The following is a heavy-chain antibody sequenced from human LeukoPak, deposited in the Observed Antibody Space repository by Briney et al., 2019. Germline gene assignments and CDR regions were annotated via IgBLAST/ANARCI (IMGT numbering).Heavy chain of an antibody. J-gene: IGHJ4*02. CDR2: INHSGST. D-gene: IGHD4-17*01. V-gene: IGHV4-34*01. Sequence: SETLSLTCTVSGGSISSYYWSWIRQPPGKGLEWIGEINHSGSTNYNPSLKSRVTISVDTSKNQFSLKLSSVTAADTAVYYCATDYGDLDYWGQGTLVTVSS. CDR1: GGSISSYY. CDR3: ATDYGDLDY.